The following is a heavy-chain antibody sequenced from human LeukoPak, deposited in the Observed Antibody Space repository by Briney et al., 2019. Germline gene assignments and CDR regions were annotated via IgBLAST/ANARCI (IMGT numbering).Heavy chain of an antibody. CDR1: GGSISSYY. D-gene: IGHD1-26*01. Sequence: SETLSLTCTVSGGSISSYYWSWIRQPPGKGLEWNGYIYTSGSTNYNPSLKSRVTISVDTSKNQFSLKLSSVTAADTAVYYCARRSWSPNNWFDPWGQGTLVTVSS. CDR2: IYTSGST. V-gene: IGHV4-4*09. J-gene: IGHJ5*02. CDR3: ARRSWSPNNWFDP.